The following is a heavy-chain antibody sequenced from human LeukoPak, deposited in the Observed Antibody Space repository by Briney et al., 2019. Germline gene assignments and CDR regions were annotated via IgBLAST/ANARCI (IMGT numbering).Heavy chain of an antibody. CDR3: ARGSDRTDMDV. CDR2: VNPHSGGT. Sequence: ASVKVSCKTSGYTFTDYYIHWVRQAPGHGLERMGWVNPHSGGTNYAQRFQGRVTMTRDTSISTAYMDLNRLRSDDTAVYYCARGSDRTDMDVWGQGTAVTVSS. CDR1: GYTFTDYY. V-gene: IGHV1-2*02. J-gene: IGHJ6*02.